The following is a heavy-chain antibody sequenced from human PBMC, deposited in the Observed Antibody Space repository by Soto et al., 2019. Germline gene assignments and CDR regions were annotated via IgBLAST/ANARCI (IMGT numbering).Heavy chain of an antibody. CDR1: GFTFSSYG. CDR2: ISYDGSNK. Sequence: VGSLRLSCAASGFTFSSYGMHWVRQAPGKGLEWVAVISYDGSNKYYADSVKGRFTISRDNSKNTLYLQMNSLRAEDTAVYYCAKGSRGAKYQLKYYFDYWGQGTLVTVSS. V-gene: IGHV3-30*18. D-gene: IGHD2-2*01. CDR3: AKGSRGAKYQLKYYFDY. J-gene: IGHJ4*02.